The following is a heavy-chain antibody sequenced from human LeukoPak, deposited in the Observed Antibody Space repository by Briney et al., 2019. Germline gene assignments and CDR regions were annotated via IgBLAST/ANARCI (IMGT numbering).Heavy chain of an antibody. CDR1: GYSISSGYY. Sequence: PSETLSLTCTVSGYSISSGYYWGWIRQPPGKGLEWIGSIYHSGSTYYTPSLKSRVTISVDTSKNQFSLKLSSVTAADTAVYYCAGGRGDYSNWFDPWGQGTLVTVSS. V-gene: IGHV4-38-2*02. CDR2: IYHSGST. CDR3: AGGRGDYSNWFDP. J-gene: IGHJ5*02. D-gene: IGHD4-17*01.